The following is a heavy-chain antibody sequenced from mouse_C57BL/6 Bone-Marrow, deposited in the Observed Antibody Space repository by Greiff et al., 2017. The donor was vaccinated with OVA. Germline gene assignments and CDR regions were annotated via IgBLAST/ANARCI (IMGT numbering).Heavy chain of an antibody. D-gene: IGHD2-4*01. CDR2: INPNNGGT. V-gene: IGHV1-26*01. CDR3: ARKIYYDYDGDYFDY. CDR1: GYTFTDYY. Sequence: EVQLQQSGPELVKPGASVKISCKASGYTFTDYYMNWVKQSHGKSLEWIGDINPNNGGTSSNQKFKGKATLTVDKSSRTAYMERRSLTSEDSSVYYCARKIYYDYDGDYFDYWGQGTTRTVSS. J-gene: IGHJ2*01.